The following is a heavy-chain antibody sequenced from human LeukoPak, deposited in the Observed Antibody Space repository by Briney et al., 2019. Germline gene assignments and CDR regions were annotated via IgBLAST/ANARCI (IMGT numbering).Heavy chain of an antibody. CDR1: GDSITTSNHF. Sequence: SETLSLTCTVSGDSITTSNHFWGWLRQPPGKGLEWIGSVYYNRNTYYNPSLKSRVTISVDTSKNQFSLKLTSVTAADTAMYYCARLFGSGSPYKYVYWGQGTLVTVSS. V-gene: IGHV4-39*01. CDR2: VYYNRNT. D-gene: IGHD3-10*01. CDR3: ARLFGSGSPYKYVY. J-gene: IGHJ4*02.